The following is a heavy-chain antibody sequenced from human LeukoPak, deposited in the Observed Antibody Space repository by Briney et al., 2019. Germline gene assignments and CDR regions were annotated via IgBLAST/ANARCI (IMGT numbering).Heavy chain of an antibody. CDR2: INPSGGST. CDR3: ARHSLPGKTPFDY. J-gene: IGHJ4*02. D-gene: IGHD1-1*01. CDR1: GYTFTTYY. Sequence: ASVKVSCKASGYTFTTYYIHWVRQAPGQGPEWVGIINPSGGSTSYAQKFQGRVTMTRDTSTSTVYMDLTSPRSDDTAVYYCARHSLPGKTPFDYWGQGTLVTVSS. V-gene: IGHV1-46*01.